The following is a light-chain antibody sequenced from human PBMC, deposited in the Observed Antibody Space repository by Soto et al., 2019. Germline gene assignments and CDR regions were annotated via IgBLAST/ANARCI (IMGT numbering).Light chain of an antibody. Sequence: QSALTQPASVSGSPGQSITLSCTGTSSDVGSYNYVSWYQQHPGKAPKLMIFDVSNRPSGVSNRFSGSKSGNTASLTISGLQAEDEAGYFCSSYTSSSTLVFGTGTKVTVL. CDR2: DVS. J-gene: IGLJ1*01. CDR3: SSYTSSSTLV. V-gene: IGLV2-14*01. CDR1: SSDVGSYNY.